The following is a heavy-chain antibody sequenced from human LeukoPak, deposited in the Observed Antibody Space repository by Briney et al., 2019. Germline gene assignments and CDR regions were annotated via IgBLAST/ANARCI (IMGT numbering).Heavy chain of an antibody. D-gene: IGHD3-3*01. CDR2: FDPEDGET. CDR3: ARDTGYDFWSGSLFDP. J-gene: IGHJ5*02. V-gene: IGHV1-24*01. Sequence: ASVKVSCKVSGYTLTELSMHWVRQAPGKGLEWMGGFDPEDGETIYAQKFQGRVTMTEDTSTDTAYMELSSLRSEDTAVYYCARDTGYDFWSGSLFDPWGQGTLVTVSS. CDR1: GYTLTELS.